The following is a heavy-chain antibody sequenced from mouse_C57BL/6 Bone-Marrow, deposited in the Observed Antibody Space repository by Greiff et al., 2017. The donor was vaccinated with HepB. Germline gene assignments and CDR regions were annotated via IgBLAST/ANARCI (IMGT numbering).Heavy chain of an antibody. CDR2: ISDGGSYT. CDR1: GFTFSSYA. J-gene: IGHJ3*01. V-gene: IGHV5-4*01. Sequence: EVQVVESGGGLVKPGGSLKLSCAASGFTFSSYAMSWVRQTPEKRLEWVATISDGGSYTYYPDNVKGRFTISRDNAKNTLFLQMTSLRSEDTAMYYCARSKGAWFAYWGQGTLVTVSA. CDR3: ARSKGAWFAY.